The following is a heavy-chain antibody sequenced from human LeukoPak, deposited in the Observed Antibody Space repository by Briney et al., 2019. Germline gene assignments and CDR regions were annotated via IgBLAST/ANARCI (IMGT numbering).Heavy chain of an antibody. D-gene: IGHD5-24*01. J-gene: IGHJ4*02. CDR3: ARSPVRWLPFDY. CDR1: GGTFSSYA. V-gene: IGHV1-69*05. Sequence: GASVKVSCKASGGTFSSYAISWVRQAPGQGLEWMGGIIPIFGTATYAQKFQGRVTITTDESTSTAYMELSSLRSEDTAVYYCARSPVRWLPFDYWGQGTLVTVSS. CDR2: IIPIFGTA.